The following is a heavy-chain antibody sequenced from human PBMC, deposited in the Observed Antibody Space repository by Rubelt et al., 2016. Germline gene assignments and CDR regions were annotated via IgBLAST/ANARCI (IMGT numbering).Heavy chain of an antibody. D-gene: IGHD1-26*01. CDR1: GFTFRNYA. CDR2: IGSNSYT. V-gene: IGHV3-23*01. Sequence: GGRLVQPGGSLRLSCAASGFTFRNYAMTWVRQASGKGLEWVSSIGSNSYTYYADSVRGRFTISRDNSENTLYLQMNSLRAEDTAVYYCARRRVGSDWYFDLWGPGTLVTVSS. CDR3: ARRRVGSDWYFDL. J-gene: IGHJ2*01.